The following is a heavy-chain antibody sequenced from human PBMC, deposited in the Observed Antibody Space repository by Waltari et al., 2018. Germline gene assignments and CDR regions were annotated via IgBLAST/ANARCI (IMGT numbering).Heavy chain of an antibody. D-gene: IGHD3-22*01. V-gene: IGHV4-34*01. Sequence: QVQLQQWGAGLLKPSETLSLTCAVYGGSFSGYYWSWLRQPPGKGLEWFGEINHSGSTNYNPSLQSRVTISVDTAKNQFSLKLSSVTAADTAVYYCARDPDSSGYDYWGQGTLVTVSS. CDR1: GGSFSGYY. CDR3: ARDPDSSGYDY. CDR2: INHSGST. J-gene: IGHJ4*02.